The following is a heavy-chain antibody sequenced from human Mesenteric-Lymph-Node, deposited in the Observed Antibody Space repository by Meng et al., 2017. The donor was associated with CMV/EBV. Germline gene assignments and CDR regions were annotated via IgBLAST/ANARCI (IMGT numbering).Heavy chain of an antibody. CDR3: ARDKWDIVVVPAATSPQRYYYYYGMDV. Sequence: GGSLRLSCAASGFTFSSHSMNWVRQAPGKGLEWVSSISSSSSYIYYADSVKGRFTISRDNAKNSLYLQMNSLRAEDTAVYYCARDKWDIVVVPAATSPQRYYYYYGMDVWGQGTTVTVSS. V-gene: IGHV3-21*01. CDR1: GFTFSSHS. J-gene: IGHJ6*02. D-gene: IGHD2-2*01. CDR2: ISSSSSYI.